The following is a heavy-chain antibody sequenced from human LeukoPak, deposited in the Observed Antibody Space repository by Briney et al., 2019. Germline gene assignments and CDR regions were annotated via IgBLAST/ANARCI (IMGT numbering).Heavy chain of an antibody. V-gene: IGHV4-34*01. D-gene: IGHD6-13*01. CDR3: ASSLTGYSSSWFLAY. CDR1: GESHSRFY. Sequence: PSETLSVTCAVSGESHSRFYWSWIRQSPGRGLEWIGEINHSGSPNYNPSLKSRVTISLDMSKNQFSLRVPSVTAADTAFYFCASSLTGYSSSWFLAYWGPGTLVTVSS. CDR2: INHSGSP. J-gene: IGHJ4*02.